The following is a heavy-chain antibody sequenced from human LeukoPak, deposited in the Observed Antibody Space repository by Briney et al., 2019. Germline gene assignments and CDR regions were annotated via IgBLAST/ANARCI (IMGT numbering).Heavy chain of an antibody. V-gene: IGHV4-4*09. D-gene: IGHD3-3*01. Sequence: SETLSLTCTVSGGSFSSCYWSWIRQPPGKGLEWIGYIYTTGTTSYNPSLKSRVTISLDTSKNQFSLQLSSVTAADTAVYYCARERYDFWSFDYWGQGTLVTFSS. CDR3: ARERYDFWSFDY. CDR2: IYTTGTT. J-gene: IGHJ4*02. CDR1: GGSFSSCY.